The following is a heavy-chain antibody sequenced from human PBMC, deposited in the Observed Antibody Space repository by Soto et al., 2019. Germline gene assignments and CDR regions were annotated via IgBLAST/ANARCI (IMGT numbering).Heavy chain of an antibody. D-gene: IGHD3-22*01. J-gene: IGHJ4*02. Sequence: GGSLRLSCAASGFTFSDYAMHWVRQAPGKGLEGVAVISYDGSNKYYADSVKGRFTISRDNSKNTLYLQMNSLRAEDTAVYYCARDLYYYDSSGYSDFDYWGQGTLVTVSS. CDR1: GFTFSDYA. CDR2: ISYDGSNK. V-gene: IGHV3-30-3*01. CDR3: ARDLYYYDSSGYSDFDY.